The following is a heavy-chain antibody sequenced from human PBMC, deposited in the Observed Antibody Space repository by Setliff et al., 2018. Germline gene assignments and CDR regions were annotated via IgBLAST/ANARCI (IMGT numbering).Heavy chain of an antibody. CDR1: GYSFTDYW. V-gene: IGHV5-51*01. D-gene: IGHD2-21*01. Sequence: PGESLTISCKGSGYSFTDYWIAWVRQTPGKGLEWMGTIYPGNADTRYSPSFQGQVTISTDTSINTAFLQWNNLKASDTAVYYCARRGERFFNWFDPWGQGTLVTVSS. J-gene: IGHJ5*02. CDR2: IYPGNADT. CDR3: ARRGERFFNWFDP.